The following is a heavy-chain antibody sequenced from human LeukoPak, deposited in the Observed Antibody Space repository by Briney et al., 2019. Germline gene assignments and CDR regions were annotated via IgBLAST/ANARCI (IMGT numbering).Heavy chain of an antibody. Sequence: GGSLRLSCTASGFTFGDYAMTWVRQAPGKGLEWVGFIRSKAYGGTTEYAATVKGRFNISRDDSKSIAYLQMNSLKSEDTAVYYRTRDQAPYYWGPGTLVTVSS. CDR3: TRDQAPYY. V-gene: IGHV3-49*04. CDR2: IRSKAYGGTT. CDR1: GFTFGDYA. J-gene: IGHJ4*02.